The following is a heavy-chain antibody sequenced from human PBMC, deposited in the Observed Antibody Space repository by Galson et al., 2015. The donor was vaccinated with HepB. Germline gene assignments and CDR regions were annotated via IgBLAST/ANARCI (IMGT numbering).Heavy chain of an antibody. D-gene: IGHD1-14*01. V-gene: IGHV1-69*13. CDR1: GGTFSSYA. Sequence: SVKVSCKASGGTFSSYAISWVRQAPGQGLEWMGGIIPIFGTANYAQKFQGRVTITADESTSTAYMELSSLRSEDTAVYYCARGTNNPRGWFDPWGQGTLVTVSS. CDR3: ARGTNNPRGWFDP. CDR2: IIPIFGTA. J-gene: IGHJ5*02.